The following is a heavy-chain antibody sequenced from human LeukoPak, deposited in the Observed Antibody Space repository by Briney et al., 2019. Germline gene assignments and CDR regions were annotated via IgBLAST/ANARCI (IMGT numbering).Heavy chain of an antibody. D-gene: IGHD5-24*01. CDR2: INPDSGGT. J-gene: IGHJ4*02. Sequence: ASVKVSCKASGYSFIDYYIHWVRQAPGQGLELLGWINPDSGGTNYVQKFQGRVTMTRDTSISTAYMELSRLTSDDTARYFCARPPGRDGYNRYDYWGQGTLVTASS. V-gene: IGHV1-2*02. CDR3: ARPPGRDGYNRYDY. CDR1: GYSFIDYY.